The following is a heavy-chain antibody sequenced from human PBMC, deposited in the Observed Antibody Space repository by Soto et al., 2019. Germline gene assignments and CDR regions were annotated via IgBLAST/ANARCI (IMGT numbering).Heavy chain of an antibody. CDR2: IKPGTSDI. Sequence: SLTISCKGSGFTFTSYWIAWVRQMPGKGLEWMGIIKPGTSDIRYSPSCRGHVTISADEAVSTAYLQWSSLKASDTAMYYCARQLSHICDSWGQGTLVTVSS. J-gene: IGHJ4*02. V-gene: IGHV5-51*01. D-gene: IGHD3-3*02. CDR1: GFTFTSYW. CDR3: ARQLSHICDS.